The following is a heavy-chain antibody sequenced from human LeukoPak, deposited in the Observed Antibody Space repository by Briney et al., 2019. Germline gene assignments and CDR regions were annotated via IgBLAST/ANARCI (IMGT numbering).Heavy chain of an antibody. Sequence: SVKVSCKASGGTFSNYAISWVRQAPGQGLEWMGGIIPIFGTANYAQKFRGRVTITADKSTRTAYMELSSLRSEDTAVYYCAGDNDSRDPPHFDYWGQGTLVTVSS. D-gene: IGHD3-16*01. CDR3: AGDNDSRDPPHFDY. V-gene: IGHV1-69*06. CDR2: IIPIFGTA. J-gene: IGHJ4*02. CDR1: GGTFSNYA.